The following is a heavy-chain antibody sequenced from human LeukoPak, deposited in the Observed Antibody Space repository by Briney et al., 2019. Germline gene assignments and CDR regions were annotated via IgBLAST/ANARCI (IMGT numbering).Heavy chain of an antibody. CDR2: ISFSGDTI. CDR3: ARRFSYYGMDV. D-gene: IGHD3-10*01. CDR1: GFTFSSYE. J-gene: IGHJ6*02. Sequence: TGGSLRLSCAASGFTFSSYEMIWVRQAPGKGLEWILKISFSGDTIHSADSVKGRFTTSRDNAKNSLYLQMSSLRAEDTAVYYCARRFSYYGMDVWGQGTTVIVSS. V-gene: IGHV3-48*03.